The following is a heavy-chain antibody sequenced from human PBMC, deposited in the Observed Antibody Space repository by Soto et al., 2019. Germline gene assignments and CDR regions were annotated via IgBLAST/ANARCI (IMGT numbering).Heavy chain of an antibody. D-gene: IGHD6-19*01. CDR2: TYYRSKWYN. Sequence: SQTLSLTCAISGDSVSSNSAAWNWIRQSPSRGLEWLGRTYYRSKWYNDYAVSVKSRITINPDTSKNQFSLQLNSVTPEDTAVYYCARDLVEYSSGQAIPPRYICFDPWGQGTLVTVSS. V-gene: IGHV6-1*01. J-gene: IGHJ5*02. CDR1: GDSVSSNSAA. CDR3: ARDLVEYSSGQAIPPRYICFDP.